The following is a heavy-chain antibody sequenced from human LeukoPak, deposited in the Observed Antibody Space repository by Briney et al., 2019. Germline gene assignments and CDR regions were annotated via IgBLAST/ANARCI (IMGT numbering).Heavy chain of an antibody. CDR2: IYPGDSDT. J-gene: IGHJ4*02. CDR1: GYSFTSYW. Sequence: GESLKISCKGSGYSFTSYWIGWVRQMPGKGLEWMGIIYPGDSDTRYSPSFQGQVTISADKSISTAYLQWSSLKASDTAMYYCASGKDSSSSGDYFDYWGQGTLVTVSS. D-gene: IGHD6-6*01. CDR3: ASGKDSSSSGDYFDY. V-gene: IGHV5-51*01.